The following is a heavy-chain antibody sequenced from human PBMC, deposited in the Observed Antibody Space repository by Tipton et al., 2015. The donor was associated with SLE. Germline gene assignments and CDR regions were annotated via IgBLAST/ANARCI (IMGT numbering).Heavy chain of an antibody. CDR2: ISIYNGNT. V-gene: IGHV1-18*01. CDR3: SRDLVQYSCYLDAFDI. Sequence: QSGAEVKKPGASVKVSCKASGYTFTNYGIGWVRQAPGQGLEWMGWISIYNGNTNYAQKLQGRVTMTTDTSTSTVYMELRSLRSDDTAIYYCSRDLVQYSCYLDAFDILSQGSMVTVSS. D-gene: IGHD5-12*01. J-gene: IGHJ3*02. CDR1: GYTFTNYG.